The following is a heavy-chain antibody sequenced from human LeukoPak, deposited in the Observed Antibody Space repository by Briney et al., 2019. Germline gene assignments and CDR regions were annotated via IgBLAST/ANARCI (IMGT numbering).Heavy chain of an antibody. J-gene: IGHJ3*02. CDR1: GFTFAEYA. Sequence: PGGSLRLSCTASGFTFAEYAVSWFRQAPGKGLEWVGLIRSTAYSGTTENAASVKGRFTFSRDDSKSVAYLQMNSLKIEDTAIYYCSRADYYDSSEVAFDIWGQGTVVIVSS. D-gene: IGHD3-22*01. CDR2: IRSTAYSGTT. V-gene: IGHV3-49*03. CDR3: SRADYYDSSEVAFDI.